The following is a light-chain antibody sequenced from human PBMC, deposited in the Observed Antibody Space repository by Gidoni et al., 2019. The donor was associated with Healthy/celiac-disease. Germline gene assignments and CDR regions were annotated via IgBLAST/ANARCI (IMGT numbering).Light chain of an antibody. V-gene: IGKV3-11*01. J-gene: IGKJ4*01. CDR3: QQRSNWPPGLLT. CDR2: DAS. Sequence: ESALSQSPATLSLSPGEGATLSCRASQSVSSYLAWYQQKPGQAPRLLIYDASNRATVIPARFSGSGSGTDFTLTISSLEPEDFAVYYCQQRSNWPPGLLTFGGXTKVEIK. CDR1: QSVSSY.